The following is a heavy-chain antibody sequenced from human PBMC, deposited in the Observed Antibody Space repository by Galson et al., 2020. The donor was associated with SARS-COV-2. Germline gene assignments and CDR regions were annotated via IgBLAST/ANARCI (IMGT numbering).Heavy chain of an antibody. CDR2: VSYSGGA. CDR3: ASLNPYRT. CDR1: GASISSYY. Sequence: SETLSLTCTVSGASISSYYWSWIRQPPGKGLEWIGFVSYSGGANSIPSLKSRVTISVDTSKNQFSLKLTSVTTADTAVYYCASLNPYRTWGQGTLVTVSS. V-gene: IGHV4-59*01. D-gene: IGHD3-16*02. J-gene: IGHJ5*02.